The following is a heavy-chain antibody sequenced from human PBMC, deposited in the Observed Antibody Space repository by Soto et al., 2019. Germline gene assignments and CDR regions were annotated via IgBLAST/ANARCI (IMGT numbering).Heavy chain of an antibody. J-gene: IGHJ6*02. CDR3: ERAVEDCSGGSCYSDYYYGMDV. CDR2: ISYDGSNK. V-gene: IGHV3-30-3*01. D-gene: IGHD2-15*01. Sequence: QVQLVESGGGVVQPGRSLRLSCAASGFTFSSYAMHWVRQAPGKGLEWVAVISYDGSNKYYADSVKGRFTISRDNSKNTLYLQMNSLRAEDTAVYYCERAVEDCSGGSCYSDYYYGMDVWGQGTTVTVSS. CDR1: GFTFSSYA.